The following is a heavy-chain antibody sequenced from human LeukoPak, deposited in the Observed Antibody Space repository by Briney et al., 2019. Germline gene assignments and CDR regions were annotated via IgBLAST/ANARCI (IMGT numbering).Heavy chain of an antibody. Sequence: GASVKVSCKASGGTFSSSAISWVRQAPGQGLEWMGGIIPIFGTANYAQKFQGRVTITTDESTSTAYMELSSLRSEDTAVYYCARDRGLRSFDIWGQGTMVTVSS. CDR3: ARDRGLRSFDI. CDR2: IIPIFGTA. CDR1: GGTFSSSA. J-gene: IGHJ3*02. D-gene: IGHD4-17*01. V-gene: IGHV1-69*05.